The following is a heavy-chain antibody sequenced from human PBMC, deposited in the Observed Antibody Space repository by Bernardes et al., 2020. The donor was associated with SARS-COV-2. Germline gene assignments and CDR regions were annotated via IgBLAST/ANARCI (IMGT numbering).Heavy chain of an antibody. CDR1: GFTFSDYG. Sequence: GGSLRLSCAASGFTFSDYGMHWVRQIPGKGLEWVAVIWYYGNNKYYAESVKGRFTISRDNSKNTLYLQMNSLRVDDTALYYCARGRPTTGSDYWGQGTLVTVSS. J-gene: IGHJ4*02. CDR3: ARGRPTTGSDY. CDR2: IWYYGNNK. D-gene: IGHD1-1*01. V-gene: IGHV3-33*01.